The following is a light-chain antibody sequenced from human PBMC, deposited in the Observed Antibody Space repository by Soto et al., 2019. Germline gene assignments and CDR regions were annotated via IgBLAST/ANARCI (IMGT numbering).Light chain of an antibody. J-gene: IGLJ1*01. V-gene: IGLV2-11*01. Sequence: SALTXPRSVSGSPGQSVPISCSGTSSDVGGYNYVSWYQQHPGQAPKLIIYDVTKRPSGVPDRFSGSSSGNTASLTISGLQAEDEADYFCCSYAGSYSYVFGTGTKVTVL. CDR1: SSDVGGYNY. CDR2: DVT. CDR3: CSYAGSYSYV.